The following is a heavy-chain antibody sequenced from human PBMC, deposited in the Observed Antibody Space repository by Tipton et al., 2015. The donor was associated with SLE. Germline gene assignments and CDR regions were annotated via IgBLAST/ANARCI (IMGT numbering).Heavy chain of an antibody. CDR3: VRDSGNSFGDYFDY. D-gene: IGHD5-18*01. J-gene: IGHJ4*02. V-gene: IGHV4-59*11. CDR1: GGSMTGQY. Sequence: TLSLTCNVSGGSMTGQYWSWIRQPPGKRLEWIGYIYYRVITIYNPSFKSRVTISVDTSRNQFSLKLSSVTAADTAVYYCVRDSGNSFGDYFDYWGQGTLVTVSS. CDR2: IYYRVIT.